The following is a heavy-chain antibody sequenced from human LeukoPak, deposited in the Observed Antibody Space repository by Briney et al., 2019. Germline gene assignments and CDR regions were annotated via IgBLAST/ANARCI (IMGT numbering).Heavy chain of an antibody. V-gene: IGHV3-23*01. Sequence: GGSLRLSCAASGFTFSSYAMSWVRQAPGKGLEWVLAISGSGGSTYYADSVKGRFTTSRDNSKNTLYLQMNSLRAEDTAVYYCAKDRQWLVPSYFDYWGQGTLVTVSS. D-gene: IGHD6-19*01. CDR3: AKDRQWLVPSYFDY. CDR1: GFTFSSYA. CDR2: ISGSGGST. J-gene: IGHJ4*02.